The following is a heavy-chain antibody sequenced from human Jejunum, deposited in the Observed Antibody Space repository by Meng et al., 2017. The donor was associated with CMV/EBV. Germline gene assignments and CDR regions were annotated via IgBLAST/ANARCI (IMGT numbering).Heavy chain of an antibody. CDR3: ARAPESYYYDTGGPDY. V-gene: IGHV1-2*02. CDR1: TFTGYY. J-gene: IGHJ4*02. D-gene: IGHD3-22*01. CDR2: IRSHTAGT. Sequence: TFTGYYIPWVRQGPGQGLEWMGWIRSHTAGTNYAQKFQNRVTMTRDTSIATTYMELSSLRSDDTAVYYCARAPESYYYDTGGPDYWGQGTLVTVSS.